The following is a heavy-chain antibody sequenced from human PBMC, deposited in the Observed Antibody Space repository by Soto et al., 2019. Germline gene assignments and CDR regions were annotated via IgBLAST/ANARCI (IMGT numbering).Heavy chain of an antibody. CDR3: AREGVLVPAAGWWFDP. D-gene: IGHD2-2*01. CDR2: IYHSGST. V-gene: IGHV4-30-4*01. CDR1: GGSISSGDYY. Sequence: QVQLQESGPGLVKPSQTLSLTCTVSGGSISSGDYYWSWIRQPPGKGLEWIGYIYHSGSTYYNPSLKSRVTISVDTSKNQFSLKLSSVTAADTAVYYCAREGVLVPAAGWWFDPWGQGTLVTVSS. J-gene: IGHJ5*02.